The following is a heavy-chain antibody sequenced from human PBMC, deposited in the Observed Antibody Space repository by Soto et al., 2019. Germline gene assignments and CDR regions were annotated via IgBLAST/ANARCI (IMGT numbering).Heavy chain of an antibody. CDR1: GFTFSSYT. Sequence: GGSLRLSCAASGFTFSSYTMSWIRQAPGKGLECVSSISASGTYIYYADSLKGRFTIARDNAKNSLYLQMNSQRAEDTAGYYCARDWSDYGDCDYWGQGTLVTVAS. CDR2: ISASGTYI. D-gene: IGHD4-17*01. V-gene: IGHV3-21*01. CDR3: ARDWSDYGDCDY. J-gene: IGHJ4*02.